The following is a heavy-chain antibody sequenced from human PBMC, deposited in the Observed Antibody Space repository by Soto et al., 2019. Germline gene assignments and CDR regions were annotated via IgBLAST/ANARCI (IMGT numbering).Heavy chain of an antibody. CDR3: ARGGPSEYSSSRGWFDP. V-gene: IGHV4-34*01. J-gene: IGHJ5*02. D-gene: IGHD6-6*01. Sequence: QVQLQQWGAGLLKPSETLSLTCAVYGGSFSGYYWSWIRQPPGKGLEWIGEIKHSGSTNYNPSLKSRVTISEDTAKNQVSRKLSAVTAADTAGYDGARGGPSEYSSSRGWFDPWGQGTLGTGSS. CDR1: GGSFSGYY. CDR2: IKHSGST.